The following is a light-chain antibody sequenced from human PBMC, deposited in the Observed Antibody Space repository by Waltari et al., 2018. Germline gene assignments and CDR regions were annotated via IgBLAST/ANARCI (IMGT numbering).Light chain of an antibody. J-gene: IGLJ3*02. CDR1: RSNIGNNN. CDR3: AVWDDSLSGRV. Sequence: QSVLTQPPSASGTPGQRVTISCSGSRSNIGNNNVYWYHQLPGTAPKLLIYRNNQRPSGVPDRFSGSKSGTSASLAISGLRSEDEADYYCAVWDDSLSGRVFGGGTKVTVL. V-gene: IGLV1-47*01. CDR2: RNN.